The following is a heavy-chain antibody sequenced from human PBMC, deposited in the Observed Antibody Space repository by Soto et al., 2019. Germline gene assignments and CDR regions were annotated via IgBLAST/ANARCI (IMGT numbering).Heavy chain of an antibody. CDR3: ARGSFSAAFRGMDATTEI. J-gene: IGHJ4*02. CDR2: INPSGGST. D-gene: IGHD3-16*01. Sequence: QVQLVQSGAEVKKPGASVKVSCKASGYTFTSYYMHWVRQAPGQGLEWMGIINPSGGSTSYAQKFQGRVTMTRDTSTSTVYMELSSLRSEDTAVYYCARGSFSAAFRGMDATTEIWGQGTLVTVSS. V-gene: IGHV1-46*01. CDR1: GYTFTSYY.